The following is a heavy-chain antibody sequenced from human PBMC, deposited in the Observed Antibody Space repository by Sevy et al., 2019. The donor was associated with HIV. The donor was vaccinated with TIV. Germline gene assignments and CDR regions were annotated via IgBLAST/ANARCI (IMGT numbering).Heavy chain of an antibody. Sequence: GGSLRLSCKASGFTFSSFWMQWVRQAPGKGLEWVANIRQDGNEIYYGDSVKGRFTISRDNAKNALYLQMDGLRAEDTGLYYCARWYFDLWGQGTLVTVSS. CDR1: GFTFSSFW. CDR2: IRQDGNEI. CDR3: ARWYFDL. J-gene: IGHJ4*02. V-gene: IGHV3-7*01.